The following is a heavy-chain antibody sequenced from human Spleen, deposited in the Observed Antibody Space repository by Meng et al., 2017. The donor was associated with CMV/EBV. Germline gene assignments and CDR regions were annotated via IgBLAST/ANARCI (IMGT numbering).Heavy chain of an antibody. CDR3: ARGLEENLGWEMGY. D-gene: IGHD1-26*01. Sequence: EQLGWFWGGLGQPGGSLRLSCAASGFTFSDYYMSWIRQAPGKGLEWVSRIHVDGRGISYADSVKGRFTISKDDARNSLHLQMNSLRVEDTAVYYCARGLEENLGWEMGYWGQGTLVTVSS. J-gene: IGHJ4*02. CDR1: GFTFSDYY. CDR2: IHVDGRGI. V-gene: IGHV3-74*02.